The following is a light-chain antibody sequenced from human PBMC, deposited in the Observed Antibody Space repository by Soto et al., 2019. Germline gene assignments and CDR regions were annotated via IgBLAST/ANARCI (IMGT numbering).Light chain of an antibody. V-gene: IGLV4-60*02. CDR2: LEGSGSY. CDR1: SGHSSYI. Sequence: QLVLTQSSSASASLGSSVKLTCTLSSGHSSYIIAWHQQQTGKAPRYLMKLEGSGSYNKGSGVPDRFSGSSSGADRYLTISNLQFEDEADYYCETWDSNIWVFGGGTQLTVL. J-gene: IGLJ3*02. CDR3: ETWDSNIWV.